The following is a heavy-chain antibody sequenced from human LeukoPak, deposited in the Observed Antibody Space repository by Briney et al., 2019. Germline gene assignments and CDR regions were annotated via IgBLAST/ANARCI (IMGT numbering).Heavy chain of an antibody. CDR3: ARPYCSGGSCHDYFDY. D-gene: IGHD2-15*01. Sequence: ASVKVSCKASGYTFTGYYMHWVRQAPGQGLEWMGWVNPHTGGTNYAQKFQGRVTMTRDTSISTAYMELGGLTSDDTAVYYCARPYCSGGSCHDYFDYWGQGTLVTVSS. CDR2: VNPHTGGT. V-gene: IGHV1-2*02. CDR1: GYTFTGYY. J-gene: IGHJ4*02.